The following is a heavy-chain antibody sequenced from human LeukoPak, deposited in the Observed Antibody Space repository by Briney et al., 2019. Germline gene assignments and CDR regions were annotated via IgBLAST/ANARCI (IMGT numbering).Heavy chain of an antibody. CDR2: IYYSGST. CDR3: ARAYSSSSDFDY. CDR1: GGSISSYY. V-gene: IGHV4-59*01. Sequence: PSETLSLTCTVSGGSISSYYWSWIRQPPGKGLKWIGYIYYSGSTNYNPSLKSRVTISVDTSKNQFSLKLSSVTAADTAVYYCARAYSSSSDFDYWGQGTLVTVSS. D-gene: IGHD6-6*01. J-gene: IGHJ4*02.